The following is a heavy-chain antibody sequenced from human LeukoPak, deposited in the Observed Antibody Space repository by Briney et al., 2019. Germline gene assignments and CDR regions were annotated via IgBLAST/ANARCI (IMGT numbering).Heavy chain of an antibody. D-gene: IGHD3-22*01. CDR3: ARSPSEIGGYYPEYFRH. CDR1: GFTFSTYW. J-gene: IGHJ1*01. CDR2: IKSDGST. Sequence: GGSLRLSCAASGFTFSTYWMHWVRQAPGKGLVWVSRIKSDGSTNYADSVKGRFTISRDNAKNTVSLQMNSLRPEDTGVYYCARSPSEIGGYYPEYFRHWGQGTLVTVSS. V-gene: IGHV3-74*01.